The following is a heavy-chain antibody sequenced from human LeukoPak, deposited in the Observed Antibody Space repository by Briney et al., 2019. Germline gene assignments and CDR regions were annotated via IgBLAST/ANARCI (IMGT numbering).Heavy chain of an antibody. J-gene: IGHJ4*02. D-gene: IGHD5-24*01. V-gene: IGHV4-30-2*01. CDR3: ARWLQSLFDY. CDR2: IYHSGST. Sequence: SETLSLTCTVSGGSISSSSYYWGWIRQPPGKGLEWIGYIYHSGSTYYNPSLKSRVTISVDRSKNQFSLKLSSVTAADTAVYYCARWLQSLFDYWGQGTLVTVSS. CDR1: GGSISSSSYY.